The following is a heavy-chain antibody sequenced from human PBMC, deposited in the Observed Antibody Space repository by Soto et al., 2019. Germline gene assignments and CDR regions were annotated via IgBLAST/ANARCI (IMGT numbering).Heavy chain of an antibody. D-gene: IGHD2-2*01. CDR2: INPNSGGT. Sequence: ASVKVSCQASGYTFTGYYMHWVRQAPGQGLEWMGWINPNSGGTNYAQKFQGWVTMTRDTSISTAYMELSRLRSDDTAVYYCGTQYCSSTSCDNGFDPWGQGTLVPVS. V-gene: IGHV1-2*04. CDR1: GYTFTGYY. CDR3: GTQYCSSTSCDNGFDP. J-gene: IGHJ5*02.